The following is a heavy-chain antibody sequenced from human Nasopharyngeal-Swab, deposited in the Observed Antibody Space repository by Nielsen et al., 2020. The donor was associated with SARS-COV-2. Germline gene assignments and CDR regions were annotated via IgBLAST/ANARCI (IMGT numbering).Heavy chain of an antibody. CDR3: ARSSYGDYSYYYVMDV. D-gene: IGHD4-17*01. Sequence: GESLKISCAASGFTFSSYGMHWVRQAPGKGLEWVAVIWYDGSNKYYADSVKGRFTISRDNSKNTLYLQMNSLRAEDTAVYYCARSSYGDYSYYYVMDVWGQGTTVTVSS. CDR2: IWYDGSNK. J-gene: IGHJ6*02. CDR1: GFTFSSYG. V-gene: IGHV3-33*01.